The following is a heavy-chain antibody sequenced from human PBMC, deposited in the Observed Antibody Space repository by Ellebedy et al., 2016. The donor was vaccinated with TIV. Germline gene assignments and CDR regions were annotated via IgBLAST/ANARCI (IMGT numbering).Heavy chain of an antibody. J-gene: IGHJ4*02. CDR2: ITSTSDTK. D-gene: IGHD3-10*01. Sequence: GESLKISCAASGFSFSTYGMNWVRQVPGKGLEWLSYITSTSDTKYYADSVKGRFTISRDNPKNSMYLQMDSLRAEDTGVYYCARGLFGSGRYSCDYWGQGTLVIVSS. CDR1: GFSFSTYG. CDR3: ARGLFGSGRYSCDY. V-gene: IGHV3-48*04.